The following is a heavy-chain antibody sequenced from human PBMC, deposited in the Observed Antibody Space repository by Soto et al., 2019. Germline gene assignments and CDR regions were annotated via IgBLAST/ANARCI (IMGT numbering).Heavy chain of an antibody. D-gene: IGHD1-1*01. J-gene: IGHJ6*02. Sequence: QVQLVESGGGLVKPGGSLRLSCAASGFTFSDYFMSWIRQAPGKGLEWVSYISSSGSTIYYADSVKGRFTISRDNAKNSLYLQMNSRRAEDTAVYYCARGDDNVLLDYYYGMDVWGQGTTVTVSS. CDR1: GFTFSDYF. CDR2: ISSSGSTI. V-gene: IGHV3-11*01. CDR3: ARGDDNVLLDYYYGMDV.